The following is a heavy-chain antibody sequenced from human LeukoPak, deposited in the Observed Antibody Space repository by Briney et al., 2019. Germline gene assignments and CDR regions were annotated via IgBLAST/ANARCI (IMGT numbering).Heavy chain of an antibody. D-gene: IGHD2/OR15-2a*01. V-gene: IGHV3-64D*09. CDR3: VKDLRSDFMGVLSRYLSY. J-gene: IGHJ4*02. Sequence: GGSLRLSCAASGFSVTNNYLTWVRQAPGKGLEYVAAISRNGGSTYYADSVKGRFTISRDNSKSTLYLQMSSLRAEDTAVYLCVKDLRSDFMGVLSRYLSYWGQGTLVTVSS. CDR1: GFSVTNNY. CDR2: ISRNGGST.